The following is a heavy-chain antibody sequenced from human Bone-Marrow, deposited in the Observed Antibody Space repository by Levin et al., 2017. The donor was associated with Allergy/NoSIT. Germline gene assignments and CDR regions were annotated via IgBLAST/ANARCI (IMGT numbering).Heavy chain of an antibody. J-gene: IGHJ4*02. CDR1: GYTFTGYY. V-gene: IGHV1-2*02. Sequence: GESLKISCKASGYTFTGYYMHWVRQAPGQGLEWMGWINPNSGGTNYAQKFQGRVTMTRDTSISTAYMELSRLRSDDTAVYYCAREARQPVPAAIGGDYFDYWGQGTLVTVSS. CDR2: INPNSGGT. CDR3: AREARQPVPAAIGGDYFDY. D-gene: IGHD2-2*02.